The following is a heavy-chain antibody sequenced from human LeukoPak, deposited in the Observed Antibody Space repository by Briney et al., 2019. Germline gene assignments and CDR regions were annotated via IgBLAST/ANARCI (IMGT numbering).Heavy chain of an antibody. Sequence: GGSLRLSCTASGFTFGDYAMSWVRQAPGKGLEWVGFIRSKAYGGTTEYAASVKGRFTISRDDSKSIAYLQMNSLKTEDTAVYYCARSDQWELLPSPYYYMDVWGKGTTVTISS. CDR3: ARSDQWELLPSPYYYMDV. J-gene: IGHJ6*03. CDR1: GFTFGDYA. CDR2: IRSKAYGGTT. V-gene: IGHV3-49*04. D-gene: IGHD1-26*01.